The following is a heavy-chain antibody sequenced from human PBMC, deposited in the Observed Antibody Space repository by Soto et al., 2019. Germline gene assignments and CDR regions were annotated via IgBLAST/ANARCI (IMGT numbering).Heavy chain of an antibody. CDR1: GGSISSGDFY. CDR3: ARVRSTSWGPYTWFDP. CDR2: IYYSGNT. V-gene: IGHV4-30-4*01. J-gene: IGHJ5*02. Sequence: QVQLQESGPGLVKPSQTLSLTCTVSGGSISSGDFYWSWIRQPPGKGLEWIGYIYYSGNTFYNPSLNSRVTMSVDTSNQFSLNLNSVTAADTAVYYCARVRSTSWGPYTWFDPWGQGTLVTVSS. D-gene: IGHD2-2*01.